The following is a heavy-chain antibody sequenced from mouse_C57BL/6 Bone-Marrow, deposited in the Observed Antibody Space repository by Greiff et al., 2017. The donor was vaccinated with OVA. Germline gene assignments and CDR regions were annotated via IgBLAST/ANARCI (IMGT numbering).Heavy chain of an antibody. J-gene: IGHJ1*03. CDR3: ARGYDYEDWYFDV. CDR2: IDPSDSYT. D-gene: IGHD2-4*01. CDR1: GYTFTSYW. Sequence: VQLQQPGAELVRPGPSVKLSCKASGYTFTSYWMHWVKQRPGQGLEWIGVIDPSDSYTNYNQKFKGKATLTVDTSSSTAYMQLSSLTSEDSAVYYCARGYDYEDWYFDVWGTGTTVTVSS. V-gene: IGHV1-59*01.